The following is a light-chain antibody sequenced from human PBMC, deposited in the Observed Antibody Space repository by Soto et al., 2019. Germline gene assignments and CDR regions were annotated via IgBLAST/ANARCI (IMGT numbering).Light chain of an antibody. CDR1: QSISSW. CDR2: DAS. V-gene: IGKV1-5*01. CDR3: QQYNSYSPWT. J-gene: IGKJ1*01. Sequence: DIQMTQSPSTLSASVGDRVTITCRASQSISSWLDWYQQKPGKAPKLLIYDASRLESGVPSRFSGSGSGTEFTLTISSLQPDDFATYYCQQYNSYSPWTFGQGTKVEIK.